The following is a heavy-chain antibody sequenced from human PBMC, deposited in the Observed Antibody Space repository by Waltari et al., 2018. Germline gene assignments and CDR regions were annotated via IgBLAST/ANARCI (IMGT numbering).Heavy chain of an antibody. V-gene: IGHV1-2*02. J-gene: IGHJ4*02. CDR1: GYTFTGHY. D-gene: IGHD3-10*01. CDR2: INPNSGGT. CDR3: ARGAQGYYGSGD. Sequence: QVQLVQSGAEVKKPGASVTVSCKASGYTFTGHYMHWVRQAPGQGLEWMGWINPNSGGTNYAPKFQGRVTMTRDTSISTAYMELSRLRSDDTAVYYCARGAQGYYGSGDWGQGTLVTVSS.